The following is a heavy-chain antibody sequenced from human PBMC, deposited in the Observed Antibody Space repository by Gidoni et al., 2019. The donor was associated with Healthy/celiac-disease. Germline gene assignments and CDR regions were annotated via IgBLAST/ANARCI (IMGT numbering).Heavy chain of an antibody. V-gene: IGHV3-30*18. D-gene: IGHD3-3*01. Sequence: QVQLVESGGGVVQPGRSLRLSCAASGFTFSSYGMHGVRQAPGKGLEWVAVISYDGSNKYYADSVKGRFTISRDNSKNTLYLQMNSLRAEDTAVYYCAKDNYDFWSGYYLFSGFGAFDIWGQGTMVTVSS. CDR3: AKDNYDFWSGYYLFSGFGAFDI. CDR2: ISYDGSNK. CDR1: GFTFSSYG. J-gene: IGHJ3*02.